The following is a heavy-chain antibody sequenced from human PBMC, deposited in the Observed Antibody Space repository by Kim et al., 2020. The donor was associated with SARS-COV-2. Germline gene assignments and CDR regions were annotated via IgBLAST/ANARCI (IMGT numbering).Heavy chain of an antibody. Sequence: LKSRVTISVDTSKNQFSLKLSSVTAADTAVYYCARDRSYYDSSGYGGFGYWGQGTLVTVSS. CDR3: ARDRSYYDSSGYGGFGY. D-gene: IGHD3-22*01. V-gene: IGHV4-39*07. J-gene: IGHJ4*02.